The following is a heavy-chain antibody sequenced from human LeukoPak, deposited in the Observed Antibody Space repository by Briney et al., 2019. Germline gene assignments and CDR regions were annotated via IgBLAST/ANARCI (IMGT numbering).Heavy chain of an antibody. CDR2: IKEDGSVK. Sequence: GGSLRLSCAASGSTFSRHWMSWVRQAAGKGLEWVANIKEDGSVKYYVDSVKGRFTISRDNANNLLYLQMNSLRGEDTAVYYCVRDDWGPGDNWGQGTLVTVSS. J-gene: IGHJ4*02. D-gene: IGHD2-21*01. V-gene: IGHV3-7*01. CDR1: GSTFSRHW. CDR3: VRDDWGPGDN.